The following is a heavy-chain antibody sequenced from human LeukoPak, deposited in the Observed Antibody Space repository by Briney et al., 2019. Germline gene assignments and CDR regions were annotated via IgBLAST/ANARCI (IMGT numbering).Heavy chain of an antibody. CDR1: GYTFTGYY. D-gene: IGHD3-22*01. V-gene: IGHV1-2*06. J-gene: IGHJ4*02. Sequence: ASVKVSCKASGYTFTGYYMHWVRQAPGQGLEWMGRINPNSGGTNYAQKFQGRGTMTRDTSISTAYMELSRLRSDDTAVYYCATQTHRITMIVVAFDYWGQGTLVTVSS. CDR3: ATQTHRITMIVVAFDY. CDR2: INPNSGGT.